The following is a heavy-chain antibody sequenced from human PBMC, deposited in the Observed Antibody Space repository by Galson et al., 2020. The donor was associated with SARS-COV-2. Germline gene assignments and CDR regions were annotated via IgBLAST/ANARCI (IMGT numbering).Heavy chain of an antibody. CDR2: SNSSRIPI. CDR3: AREGLGSTYYLDY. Sequence: GESLKISCAASGFTFSTFSMNWFRQAPGKGLEWVSYSNSSRIPIYYADSVKGRFTISRDDAKSSLSLQMTSLRADDTAVYCCAREGLGSTYYLDYWGPGTLVTVSS. V-gene: IGHV3-48*04. CDR1: GFTFSTFS. J-gene: IGHJ4*02. D-gene: IGHD6-13*01.